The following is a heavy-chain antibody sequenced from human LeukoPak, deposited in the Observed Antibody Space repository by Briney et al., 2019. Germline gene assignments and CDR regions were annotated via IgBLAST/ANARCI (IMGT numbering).Heavy chain of an antibody. D-gene: IGHD3-22*01. Sequence: GGSLRLSCAASGFTLSSSWMHSVRQAPGKGLVWVSRIKSDGRTNYADSVKGRFTISRDNAKNTVSLQMNSLRAEDTGVYYCAGAPSQIGGYYPEYFRHWGQGTLVIVSS. V-gene: IGHV3-74*01. CDR2: IKSDGRT. CDR1: GFTLSSSW. J-gene: IGHJ1*01. CDR3: AGAPSQIGGYYPEYFRH.